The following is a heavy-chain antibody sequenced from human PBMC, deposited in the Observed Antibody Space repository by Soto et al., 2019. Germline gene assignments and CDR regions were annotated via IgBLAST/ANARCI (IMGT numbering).Heavy chain of an antibody. CDR1: GGTFISHA. J-gene: IGHJ4*02. CDR3: AKEIFAAAYAATSAFDL. Sequence: VGSLRLSCAASGGTFISHAMGWLRQTTGTGPEWVAFVDGSGGDTFYADSVKGRFIISRDNSDNSLYLHMNSLRAGDTGRYFCAKEIFAAAYAATSAFDLWGQGTLLTVSS. V-gene: IGHV3-23*01. CDR2: VDGSGGDT. D-gene: IGHD2-8*01.